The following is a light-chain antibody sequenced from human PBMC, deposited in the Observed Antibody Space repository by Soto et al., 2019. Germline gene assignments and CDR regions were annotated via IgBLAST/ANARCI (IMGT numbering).Light chain of an antibody. V-gene: IGLV2-14*03. J-gene: IGLJ3*02. CDR1: SSDIGGYNY. Sequence: QSVLTQPASVSGSPGQSITISCTGTSSDIGGYNYVSWYQQHPGKAPKLMIYDVSNRPSGVSNRFSGSKSGNTASLTISGLQAEHEADYSCRSYTSSSPLVFGGGTKVTVL. CDR3: RSYTSSSPLV. CDR2: DVS.